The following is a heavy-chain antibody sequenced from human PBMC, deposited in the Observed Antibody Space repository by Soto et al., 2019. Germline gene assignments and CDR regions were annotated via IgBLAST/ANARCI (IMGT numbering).Heavy chain of an antibody. CDR2: TSYDGSNT. Sequence: GGSLRLSCTASGFDFSDSAMHWVRQAPGKGLEWLAVTSYDGSNTYYADSVRGRFTISRDNSKSTLFLQLNSLRPEDTSIYYCARDTRYSSGYYDYWGQGTLVTVSS. CDR3: ARDTRYSSGYYDY. V-gene: IGHV3-30-3*01. CDR1: GFDFSDSA. D-gene: IGHD2-15*01. J-gene: IGHJ4*02.